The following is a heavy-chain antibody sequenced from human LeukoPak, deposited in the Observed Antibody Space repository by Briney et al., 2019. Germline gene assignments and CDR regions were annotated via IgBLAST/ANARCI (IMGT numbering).Heavy chain of an antibody. Sequence: PGGSLRLSCAASGFTVSSNYMNWVRQAPGKGLEWVSVFYSGGSTYYADSVKGRFTISRDNSKNTMYLQMNSLRAEDTAVYYCARTPYYYDSSGYFDYWGQGTLVTVSS. CDR1: GFTVSSNY. D-gene: IGHD3-22*01. V-gene: IGHV3-66*01. CDR3: ARTPYYYDSSGYFDY. J-gene: IGHJ4*02. CDR2: FYSGGST.